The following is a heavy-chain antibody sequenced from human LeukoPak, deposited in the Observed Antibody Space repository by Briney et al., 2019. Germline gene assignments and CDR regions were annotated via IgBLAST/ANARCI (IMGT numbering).Heavy chain of an antibody. D-gene: IGHD1-7*01. J-gene: IGHJ5*02. CDR2: IYYSGST. V-gene: IGHV4-39*01. Sequence: SETLSLTCTVSGGSISSSSYYWGWIRQPPGKGLEWIGSIYYSGSTYYNPSLKSRVTISVDTSKNQFSLKLSSVTAADTAVYYCARRGVTGTKSGGNWFDPWGQGTLVTVSS. CDR1: GGSISSSSYY. CDR3: ARRGVTGTKSGGNWFDP.